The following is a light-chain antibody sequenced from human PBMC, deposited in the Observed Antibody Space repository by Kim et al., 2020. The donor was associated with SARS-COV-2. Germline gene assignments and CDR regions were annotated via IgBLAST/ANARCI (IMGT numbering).Light chain of an antibody. J-gene: IGKJ1*01. V-gene: IGKV1-5*03. Sequence: DIQMTQSPSTLSASVGDRVTITCRASQRISSWLAWYQQKPGKAPKLLIYKASSLQSGVPSRFSGSGSGTGFTLTISSLQPDDFATYYCQQYNSYPWTFGQGTKVDIK. CDR2: KAS. CDR3: QQYNSYPWT. CDR1: QRISSW.